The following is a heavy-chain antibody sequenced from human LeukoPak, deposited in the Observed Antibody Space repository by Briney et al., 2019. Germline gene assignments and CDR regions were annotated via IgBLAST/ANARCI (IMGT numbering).Heavy chain of an antibody. Sequence: GGSLRLPCAASGFSFDDFAMHWVRQRPGKGLEWVSGISWNTNTIQYADSVKGRFTISRDNAKKSLYLQMNSLRLEDMALYYCVKGGGYYGSGTYYNHYFDSWGQGTLVTVSS. CDR1: GFSFDDFA. J-gene: IGHJ4*02. D-gene: IGHD3-10*01. V-gene: IGHV3-9*03. CDR3: VKGGGYYGSGTYYNHYFDS. CDR2: ISWNTNTI.